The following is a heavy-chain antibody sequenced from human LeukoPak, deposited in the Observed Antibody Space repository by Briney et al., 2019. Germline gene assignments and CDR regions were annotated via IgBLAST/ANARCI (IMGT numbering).Heavy chain of an antibody. CDR2: MYYSRST. V-gene: IGHV4-31*03. J-gene: IGHJ4*02. CDR3: ARGDTVTAFDY. Sequence: PSQTLSLTCTVSGGSISSGGYYWSWIRQHAGKGLEWIGYMYYSRSTYYHPSLKSRVTISVDTSKNQFSLKLSSVTAADTAVYYCARGDTVTAFDYWGQGTLVTVSS. D-gene: IGHD4-17*01. CDR1: GGSISSGGYY.